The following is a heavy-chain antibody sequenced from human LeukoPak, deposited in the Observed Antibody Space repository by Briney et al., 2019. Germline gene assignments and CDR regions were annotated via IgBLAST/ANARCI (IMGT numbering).Heavy chain of an antibody. CDR2: IKQDGSEK. V-gene: IGHV3-7*01. Sequence: GGSLRLSCAASGFTFSSYWMSWVRQAPGKGLEWVANIKQDGSEKYYVDSVEGRFTISRDNAKNSLYLQMNSLRAEDTAMYYCARVPVGSSWFNYYYYMDVWGKGTTVTVSS. CDR1: GFTFSSYW. J-gene: IGHJ6*03. CDR3: ARVPVGSSWFNYYYYMDV. D-gene: IGHD6-13*01.